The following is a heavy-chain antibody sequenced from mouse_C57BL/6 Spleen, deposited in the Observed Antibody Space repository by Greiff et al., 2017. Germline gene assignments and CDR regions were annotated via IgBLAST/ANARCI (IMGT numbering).Heavy chain of an antibody. D-gene: IGHD1-1*01. CDR1: GYTFTSYW. J-gene: IGHJ2*01. CDR2: INPSSGYT. Sequence: QVQLQESGAELAKPGASVKLSCKASGYTFTSYWLHWVKQRPGQGLEWIGYINPSSGYTKYNQKFKDKATLTADKSSNKAYMQLSSLTYEDSAVYYCADLSSAFDYWGQGTTLTVSS. V-gene: IGHV1-7*01. CDR3: ADLSSAFDY.